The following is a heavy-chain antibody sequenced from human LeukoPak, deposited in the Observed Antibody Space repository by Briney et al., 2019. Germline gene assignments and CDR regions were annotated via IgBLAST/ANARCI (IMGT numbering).Heavy chain of an antibody. J-gene: IGHJ4*02. CDR3: ARRPRYCGGDCIDY. CDR1: GYSISSGYY. CDR2: IYHSGST. V-gene: IGHV4-38-2*01. D-gene: IGHD2-21*02. Sequence: SETLSLTCAASGYSISSGYYWGWIRQPPGKGLEWIGSIYHSGSTYYNPSLKSRVTISVDTSKNQFSLKLSSVTAADTAVYYCARRPRYCGGDCIDYWGQGTLVTVSS.